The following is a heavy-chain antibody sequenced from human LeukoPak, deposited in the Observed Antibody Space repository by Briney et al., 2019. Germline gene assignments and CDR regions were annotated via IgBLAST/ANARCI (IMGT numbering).Heavy chain of an antibody. J-gene: IGHJ4*02. CDR1: GFTFSDYT. V-gene: IGHV3-21*01. CDR2: IRSSGLYT. D-gene: IGHD3-10*01. Sequence: GGSLRLSCAASGFTFSDYTMSWVRQAPGKGLEWVSSIRSSGLYTYYADSVKGRFTISRDNAKNSLSLQMNSLTAEDTAVYYCARASSIDYWGQGTLVTVSS. CDR3: ARASSIDY.